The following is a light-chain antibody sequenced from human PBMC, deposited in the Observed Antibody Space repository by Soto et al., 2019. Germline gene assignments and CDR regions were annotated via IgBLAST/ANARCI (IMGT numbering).Light chain of an antibody. V-gene: IGLV3-21*02. Sequence: SYALTQPPSGSVAPGQTARITCGGNNIGGKSLHWYQQKPGQAPVLVVYDDGDRPSGIPERFSGSNSGNTATLTISRVEAGDEADYYCQVWDNNYDHYVFGTGTKVTVL. CDR2: DDG. J-gene: IGLJ1*01. CDR1: NIGGKS. CDR3: QVWDNNYDHYV.